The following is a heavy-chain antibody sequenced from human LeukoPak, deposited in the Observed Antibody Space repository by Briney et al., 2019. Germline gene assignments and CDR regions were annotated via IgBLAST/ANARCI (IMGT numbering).Heavy chain of an antibody. CDR1: GYTFNGYY. J-gene: IGHJ4*02. CDR2: INPNSGGT. D-gene: IGHD6-13*01. Sequence: ASVKISCKASGYTFNGYYMHWVRQARGQGLEWMGWINPNSGGTNYAQKFQGRVTMTRDTSISTAYMELSRLRSDDTAVYYCARGSSSSWYLYDYWGQGTLVTVSS. V-gene: IGHV1-2*02. CDR3: ARGSSSSWYLYDY.